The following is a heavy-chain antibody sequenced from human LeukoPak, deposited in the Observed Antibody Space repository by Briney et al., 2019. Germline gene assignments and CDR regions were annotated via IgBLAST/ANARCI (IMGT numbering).Heavy chain of an antibody. CDR3: ARGRYCSTISCRTELDY. V-gene: IGHV3-9*01. CDR1: GFTFDDYA. J-gene: IGHJ4*02. Sequence: GGSLRLSCAASGFTFDDYAMHWVRQAPGKGLEWVSGISWNSGSIGYADSVKGRFTISRDNAKNSLYLQMNSLRAEDTAVYYCARGRYCSTISCRTELDYWGQGTLVTVSS. D-gene: IGHD2-2*01. CDR2: ISWNSGSI.